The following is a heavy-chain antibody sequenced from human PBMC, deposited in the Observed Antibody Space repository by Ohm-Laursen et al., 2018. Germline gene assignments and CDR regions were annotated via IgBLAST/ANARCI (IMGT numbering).Heavy chain of an antibody. CDR3: AKMVGAWDFFDY. J-gene: IGHJ4*02. CDR1: GFTLSSYW. Sequence: SLRLSCAASGFTLSSYWMHWVRQAPGKGLEWVSGITWNSGTITYADSVKGRFTISRDNAKNSLYLQMNSLRAEDTTLYYCAKMVGAWDFFDYWGQGTLVTVSS. CDR2: ITWNSGTI. D-gene: IGHD1-26*01. V-gene: IGHV3-9*01.